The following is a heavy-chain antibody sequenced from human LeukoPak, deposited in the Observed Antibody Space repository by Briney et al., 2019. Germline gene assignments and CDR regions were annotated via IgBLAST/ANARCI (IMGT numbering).Heavy chain of an antibody. D-gene: IGHD1-26*01. CDR3: ARTLIVGATVDY. CDR2: IYYSGST. V-gene: IGHV4-30-4*08. CDR1: GGSISSGDYY. Sequence: SETLSLTCTVSGGSISSGDYYWSWIRQPPGKGLEWIGYIYYSGSTYYNPSLRSRVTISVDTSKNQFSLKLSSVTAADTAVYYCARTLIVGATVDYWGQGTLVTVSS. J-gene: IGHJ4*02.